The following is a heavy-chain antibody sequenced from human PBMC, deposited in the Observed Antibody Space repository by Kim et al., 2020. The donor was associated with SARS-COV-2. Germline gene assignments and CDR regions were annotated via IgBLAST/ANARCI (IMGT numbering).Heavy chain of an antibody. J-gene: IGHJ4*02. Sequence: SETLSLTCAVYGGSFSGYYWSWIRQPPGKGLEWIGEINHSGSTNYNPSLKSRVTISVDTSKNQFSLKLSSVTAADTAVYYCARRIQLWSITYYYDSRGGYHDYWGQGTLVTVSS. CDR1: GGSFSGYY. CDR2: INHSGST. V-gene: IGHV4-34*01. CDR3: ARRIQLWSITYYYDSRGGYHDY. D-gene: IGHD3-22*01.